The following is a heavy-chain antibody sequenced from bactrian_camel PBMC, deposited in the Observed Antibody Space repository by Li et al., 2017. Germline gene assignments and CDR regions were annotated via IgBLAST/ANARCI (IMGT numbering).Heavy chain of an antibody. V-gene: IGHV3S1*01. CDR3: TKATLEYGIWYERVDFGY. D-gene: IGHD6*01. J-gene: IGHJ6*01. CDR1: GYAISTKC. Sequence: HVQLVESGGGSVQVGGSLRLSCAASGYAISTKCMAWFRQAPGKGLEWVATINYAGDSTYYADSVKGRFIISRDDAKNTVFLQLNSLNVEDTALYYCTKATLEYGIWYERVDFGYWGRGTQVTVS. CDR2: INYAGDST.